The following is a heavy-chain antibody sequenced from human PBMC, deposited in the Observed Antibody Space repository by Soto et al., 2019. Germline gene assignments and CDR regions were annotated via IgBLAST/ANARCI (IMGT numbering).Heavy chain of an antibody. J-gene: IGHJ6*02. CDR1: GYTLTELS. D-gene: IGHD3-3*01. V-gene: IGHV1-24*01. CDR3: ATKSSITIFGVVSPYYGMDV. Sequence: SVKVSCKVSGYTLTELSMHWLRQSPGKGLEWMGGFDPEDGETIYAQKFQGRVTMTEDTSTDTAYMELSSLRSEDTAVYYCATKSSITIFGVVSPYYGMDVWGQGTTVTVSS. CDR2: FDPEDGET.